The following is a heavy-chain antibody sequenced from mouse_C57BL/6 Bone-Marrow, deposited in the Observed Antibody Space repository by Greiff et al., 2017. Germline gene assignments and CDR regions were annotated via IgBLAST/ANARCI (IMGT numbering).Heavy chain of an antibody. CDR3: ARSPAITTVVAYYFDY. CDR2: INPNYGTT. J-gene: IGHJ2*01. Sequence: EVQLKESGPELVKPGASVKISCKASGYSFTDYNMNWVKQSNGKSLEWIGVINPNYGTTSYNQKFKGKATLTVDQSSSTAYMQLNSLSSEDSAVYYCARSPAITTVVAYYFDYWGQGTTLTVSS. D-gene: IGHD1-1*01. V-gene: IGHV1-39*01. CDR1: GYSFTDYN.